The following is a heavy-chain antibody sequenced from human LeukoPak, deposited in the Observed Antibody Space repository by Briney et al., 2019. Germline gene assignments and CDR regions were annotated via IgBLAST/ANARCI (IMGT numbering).Heavy chain of an antibody. CDR3: ASRIVGTPDYFDY. Sequence: HPGGSLRLSCAASGFTFSTYCMSWVRQAPGKGLEWVANIMQDGNEKYYVDSVKGRFTISRDNAKNSLYLQMNSLRVEDTAVYYCASRIVGTPDYFDYWGQGTLVTVSS. J-gene: IGHJ4*02. CDR1: GFTFSTYC. D-gene: IGHD1-26*01. CDR2: IMQDGNEK. V-gene: IGHV3-7*01.